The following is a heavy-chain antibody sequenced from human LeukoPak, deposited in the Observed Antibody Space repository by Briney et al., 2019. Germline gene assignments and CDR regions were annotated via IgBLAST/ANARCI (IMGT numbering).Heavy chain of an antibody. Sequence: GASVKVSCKASGYTFTSYDINWVRQATGQGLEWMGWMNPNSGNTGYAQKFQGRVTMTTDTSTSTAYMELRSLRSDDTAVYYCARGGLDYSYYMDVWATGTTVTVSS. CDR3: ARGGLDYSYYMDV. CDR1: GYTFTSYD. V-gene: IGHV1-8*01. D-gene: IGHD3-16*01. CDR2: MNPNSGNT. J-gene: IGHJ6*03.